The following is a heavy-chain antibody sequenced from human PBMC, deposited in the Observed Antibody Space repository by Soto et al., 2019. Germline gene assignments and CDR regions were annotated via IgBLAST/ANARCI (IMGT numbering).Heavy chain of an antibody. D-gene: IGHD3-10*01. Sequence: SETLSLTCTASGGSISSGGYYWSWIRQHPGKSLEWIGYIYCSGSTYYNPSLKSRVTISVDTSKNQFSLKLSSVTAADTAVFYCARGVTMVRGVIHTPYFDYWGQGTLVTVSS. CDR1: GGSISSGGYY. CDR3: ARGVTMVRGVIHTPYFDY. J-gene: IGHJ4*02. V-gene: IGHV4-31*03. CDR2: IYCSGST.